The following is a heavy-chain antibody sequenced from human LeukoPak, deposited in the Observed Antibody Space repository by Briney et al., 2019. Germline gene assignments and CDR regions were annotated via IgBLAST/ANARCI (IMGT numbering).Heavy chain of an antibody. J-gene: IGHJ4*02. CDR3: ARDYDILTGYTFDY. CDR1: GYTFTGYY. Sequence: GASVKVSCKASGYTFTGYYMHWVRQAPGQGLEWMGWINPNSGGTNYAQKIQGRVTMTRDTSISTAYMELSRLRSDDTAVYYCARDYDILTGYTFDYWGQGTLVTVSS. CDR2: INPNSGGT. D-gene: IGHD3-9*01. V-gene: IGHV1-2*02.